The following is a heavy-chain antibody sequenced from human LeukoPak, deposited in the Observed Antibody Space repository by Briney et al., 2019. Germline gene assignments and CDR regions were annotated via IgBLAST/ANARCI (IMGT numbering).Heavy chain of an antibody. CDR2: ISGSGGST. CDR1: GFTFSSYA. Sequence: PGGSLRLSCAASGFTFSSYAMSWVRQAPGKGLEWVSAISGSGGSTYYADSVKGRFTISRDNSKNTVSLQMNNLRAEDTAVYYCAKGQSASSTFDSWGQGTLVTVSS. V-gene: IGHV3-23*01. J-gene: IGHJ4*02. CDR3: AKGQSASSTFDS.